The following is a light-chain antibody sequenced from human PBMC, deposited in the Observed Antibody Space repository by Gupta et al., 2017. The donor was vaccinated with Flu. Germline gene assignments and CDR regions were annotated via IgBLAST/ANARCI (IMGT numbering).Light chain of an antibody. J-gene: IGLJ1*01. V-gene: IGLV2-11*01. CDR2: DVT. Sequence: SALPQPRSVSGSPVQSVTISCTGTSSDVGRYTYVSWHQQHPEKAPKLMSYDVTKRPSGVPDRFSGSKSGNTASLTISGLQADDEADYYCCSYAGSDTYVFGSGTTVTVL. CDR1: SSDVGRYTY. CDR3: CSYAGSDTYV.